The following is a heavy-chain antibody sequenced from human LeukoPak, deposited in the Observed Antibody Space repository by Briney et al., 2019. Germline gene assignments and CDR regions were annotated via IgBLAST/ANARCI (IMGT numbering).Heavy chain of an antibody. V-gene: IGHV3-48*04. D-gene: IGHD3-16*01. CDR3: ARGSRSPVWGTVFDY. J-gene: IGHJ4*02. CDR2: ITSSGSTI. CDR1: GFTFSSYS. Sequence: GGSLRLSCAASGFTFSSYSMNWVRQAPGKGLEWVSYITSSGSTIYYADSVKGRFTISRDNAKNSLYLQMNSLRAEDTAVYYCARGSRSPVWGTVFDYWGQGTLVTVSS.